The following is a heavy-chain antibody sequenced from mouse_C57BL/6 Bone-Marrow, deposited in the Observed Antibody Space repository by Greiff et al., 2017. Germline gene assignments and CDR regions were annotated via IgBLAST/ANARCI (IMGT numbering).Heavy chain of an antibody. Sequence: VQLQQSGPVLVKPGASVKMSCKASGYTFTDYYMNWVKQSHGKSLEWIGVINPYNGGTSYNQKFKGKATLTVDKSSSTAYMELNSLTSEDSAVYYCARWGRPSWCFDVWGTGTTVTVSS. V-gene: IGHV1-19*01. CDR2: INPYNGGT. CDR1: GYTFTDYY. CDR3: ARWGRPSWCFDV. J-gene: IGHJ1*03.